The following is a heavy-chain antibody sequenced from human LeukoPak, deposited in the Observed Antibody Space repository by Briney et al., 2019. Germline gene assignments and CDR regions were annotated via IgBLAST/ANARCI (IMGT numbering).Heavy chain of an antibody. J-gene: IGHJ4*02. D-gene: IGHD4-23*01. CDR2: ISSSSNYI. CDR1: GFIFSTYR. CDR3: ARDDYGGLDY. Sequence: GGSLRLSCAASGFIFSTYRMNWVRQAPGKGLEWVSCISSSSNYIYYGDSVKGRFTISRDNAKNSLYLQMNSLRAEDTAVYYCARDDYGGLDYWGQGTLVTVSS. V-gene: IGHV3-21*01.